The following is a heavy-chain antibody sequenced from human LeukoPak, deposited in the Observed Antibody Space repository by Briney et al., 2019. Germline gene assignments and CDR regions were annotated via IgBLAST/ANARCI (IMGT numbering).Heavy chain of an antibody. CDR3: AARPLMPPRFDY. CDR2: LSGSGGYT. J-gene: IGHJ4*02. CDR1: GFTFSDYY. D-gene: IGHD2-2*01. V-gene: IGHV3-23*01. Sequence: GGSLRLSCAASGFTFSDYYMSWIRQAPGKGLQWVSSLSGSGGYTYYADSVKGRFTISRDNSKSTLYLQMNSLRAEDTGIYYCAARPLMPPRFDYWGQGTLVTVSS.